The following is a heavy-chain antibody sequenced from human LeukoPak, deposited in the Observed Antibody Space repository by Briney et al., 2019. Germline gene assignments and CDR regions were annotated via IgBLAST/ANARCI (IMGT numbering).Heavy chain of an antibody. CDR3: ARLLSGN. CDR1: GFTFSSYA. D-gene: IGHD2-15*01. CDR2: ISYDGSNK. J-gene: IGHJ4*02. Sequence: HTGGSLRLSCAASGFTFSSYAMHWVRQAPGKGLEWVAVISYDGSNKYYADSVKGRFTISRDNSKNTLYLQMNSLRAEDTAVYYCARLLSGNWGQGTLVTVSS. V-gene: IGHV3-30-3*01.